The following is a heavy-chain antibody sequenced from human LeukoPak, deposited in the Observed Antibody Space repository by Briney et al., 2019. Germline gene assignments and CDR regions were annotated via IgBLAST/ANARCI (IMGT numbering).Heavy chain of an antibody. CDR3: ARDRVVGARYSDY. V-gene: IGHV1-2*02. D-gene: IGHD1-26*01. Sequence: ASVKVSCKASGYTFTGYSIHWVRQAPGQGLEWMGWINLKSGGTNYAQKLQGRVTMTTDTSTSTAYMELRSLRSDDTAVYYCARDRVVGARYSDYWGQGTLVTVSS. J-gene: IGHJ4*02. CDR1: GYTFTGYS. CDR2: INLKSGGT.